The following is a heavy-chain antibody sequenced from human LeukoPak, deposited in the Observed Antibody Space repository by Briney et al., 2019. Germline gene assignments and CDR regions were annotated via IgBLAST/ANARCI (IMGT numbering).Heavy chain of an antibody. Sequence: SETLSITCTVSGGSISSYYWSWIRQPPGKGLEWIGYIYYSGSTNYNPSLKSRVTISVDTSKNQFSLKLSSVTAADTAVYYCAREVRYYGDPNDAFDIWGQGTMVTVSS. CDR3: AREVRYYGDPNDAFDI. CDR2: IYYSGST. J-gene: IGHJ3*02. CDR1: GGSISSYY. V-gene: IGHV4-59*01. D-gene: IGHD4-17*01.